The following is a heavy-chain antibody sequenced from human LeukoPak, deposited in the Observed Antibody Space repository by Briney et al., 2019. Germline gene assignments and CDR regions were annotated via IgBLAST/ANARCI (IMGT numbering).Heavy chain of an antibody. CDR3: ARGAGITSFPHFDH. CDR1: GDSITRYY. V-gene: IGHV4-4*07. Sequence: PSETLSLTCTVSGDSITRYYWSWIRQPAGKGLEWIGRFYDSGNTNYNPSLKSRVTMSVDTSKNQFSLDLRSVTAADTAVYYCARGAGITSFPHFDHWGPGTLVTVSS. J-gene: IGHJ4*02. CDR2: FYDSGNT. D-gene: IGHD3-10*01.